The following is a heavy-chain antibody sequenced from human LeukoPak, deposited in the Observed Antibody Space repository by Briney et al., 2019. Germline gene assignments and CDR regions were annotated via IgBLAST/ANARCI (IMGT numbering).Heavy chain of an antibody. J-gene: IGHJ4*02. D-gene: IGHD1-1*01. CDR1: GGTFSSYA. CDR2: INPNSGGT. V-gene: IGHV1-2*02. Sequence: ASVTVSCKASGGTFSSYAISWVRQAPGQGLEWMGWINPNSGGTNYAQKFQGRVTMTRDTSISTAYMELSRLRSDDTAVYYCARVVFERFDYWGQGTLVTVSS. CDR3: ARVVFERFDY.